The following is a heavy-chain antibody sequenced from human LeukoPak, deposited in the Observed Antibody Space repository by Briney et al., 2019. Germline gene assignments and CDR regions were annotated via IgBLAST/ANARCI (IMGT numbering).Heavy chain of an antibody. CDR1: GGTFSSYA. J-gene: IGHJ4*02. CDR2: IIPIFGTA. CDR3: ARGSALLALSFDY. Sequence: GAPVKVSCKASGGTFSSYAISWVRQAPGQGLEWMGGIIPIFGTANYAQKFQGRVTITADESTSTACMELSSLRSEDTAVYYCARGSALLALSFDYWGQGTLVTVSS. V-gene: IGHV1-69*13. D-gene: IGHD2-15*01.